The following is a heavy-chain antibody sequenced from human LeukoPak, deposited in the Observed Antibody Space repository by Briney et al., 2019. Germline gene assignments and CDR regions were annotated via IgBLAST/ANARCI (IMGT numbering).Heavy chain of an antibody. D-gene: IGHD4-11*01. J-gene: IGHJ6*02. CDR2: IYHSGST. Sequence: SQTLSLTCAVSGGSISRGGYSWSWIRQPPGKGLEWIGYIYHSGSTYYNPSLKSRVTISVDRSKNQFSLKLSSVTAADTAVYYCARGSKVTSYYYYYGMDVWGQGTTVTVSS. CDR3: ARGSKVTSYYYYYGMDV. CDR1: GGSISRGGYS. V-gene: IGHV4-30-2*01.